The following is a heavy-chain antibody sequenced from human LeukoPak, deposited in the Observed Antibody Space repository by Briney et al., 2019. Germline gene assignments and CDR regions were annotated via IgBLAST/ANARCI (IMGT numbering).Heavy chain of an antibody. CDR2: IRYDGTVK. D-gene: IGHD6-13*01. Sequence: GGSLRLSCAASGFTFSSYAMSWVRQSPGKGLEFLANIRYDGTVKNYMDSVKGRFTISRDNPKNSLYLQMDSLRADDTAVYYCARDPDSSSFDYWGQGVLVTVSS. J-gene: IGHJ4*02. CDR1: GFTFSSYA. V-gene: IGHV3-7*01. CDR3: ARDPDSSSFDY.